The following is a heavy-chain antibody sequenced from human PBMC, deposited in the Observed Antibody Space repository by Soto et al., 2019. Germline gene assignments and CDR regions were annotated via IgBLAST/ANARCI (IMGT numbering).Heavy chain of an antibody. D-gene: IGHD1-1*01. J-gene: IGHJ6*02. CDR1: GGSISSYY. Sequence: SETLSLTCTVSGGSISSYYWSWIRQPPGKGLEWIGYIYYSGSTYYNPSLKSRVTISVDTSKNQFSLKLSSVTAADTAVYYCARTTGTTEPLIYYYYGMDVWGQGTTVTVSS. CDR2: IYYSGST. CDR3: ARTTGTTEPLIYYYYGMDV. V-gene: IGHV4-59*12.